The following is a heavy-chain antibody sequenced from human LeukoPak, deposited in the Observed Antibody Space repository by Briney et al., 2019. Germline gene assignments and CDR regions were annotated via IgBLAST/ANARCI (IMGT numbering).Heavy chain of an antibody. J-gene: IGHJ4*02. CDR2: GEGDGSTS. Sequence: GGSLRLSCAASGFTLSNYWMHWVRQAPGKGLVWVSRGEGDGSTSTYADSVKGRFTISRDNAENTLYLQMNSLRAEDTAVYYCTNTDHFAYWGQGTLVTVSS. V-gene: IGHV3-74*03. CDR1: GFTLSNYW. CDR3: TNTDHFAY.